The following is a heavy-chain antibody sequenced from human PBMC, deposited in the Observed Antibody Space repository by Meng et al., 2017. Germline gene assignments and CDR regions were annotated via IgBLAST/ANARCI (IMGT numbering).Heavy chain of an antibody. V-gene: IGHV3-53*01. D-gene: IGHD6-13*01. J-gene: IGHJ6*02. Sequence: GESLKISCAASGFTVSSNYMSWVRQAPGKGLEWVSVIYSGGSTYYADSVKGRFTISRDNAKNSLYLQMNSLRAEDTALYYCARDSGYSSSWSYYYGMDVWGQGTTVTVSS. CDR3: ARDSGYSSSWSYYYGMDV. CDR2: IYSGGST. CDR1: GFTVSSNY.